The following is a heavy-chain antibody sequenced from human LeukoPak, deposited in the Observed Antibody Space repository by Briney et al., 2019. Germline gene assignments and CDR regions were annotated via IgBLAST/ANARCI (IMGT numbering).Heavy chain of an antibody. D-gene: IGHD4-17*01. V-gene: IGHV4-4*07. CDR3: ARHPTVTTRGYFDY. CDR2: IYTSGST. Sequence: TLSLTCTVSGGSISGYYWSWIRQSAGKGLEWIGRIYTSGSTNYNPSLKSRVTISVDTSKNQFSLKLSSVTAADTAVYYCARHPTVTTRGYFDYWGQGTLVTVSS. CDR1: GGSISGYY. J-gene: IGHJ4*02.